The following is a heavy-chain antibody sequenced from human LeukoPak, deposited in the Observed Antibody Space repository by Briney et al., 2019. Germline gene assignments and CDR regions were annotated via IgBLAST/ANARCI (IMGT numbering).Heavy chain of an antibody. CDR2: ISAYNGNT. D-gene: IGHD3-22*01. CDR1: EYTFTRYG. CDR3: ARETDSSGYYYGLGAFDI. J-gene: IGHJ3*02. V-gene: IGHV1-18*01. Sequence: ASLKVSCKASEYTFTRYGISWGRQAPGQGREWMGWISAYNGNTNYAQKLQGRVTMTTDTSTSTAYMELRSLRSDDTAVYYCARETDSSGYYYGLGAFDIWGQRIMVTVSS.